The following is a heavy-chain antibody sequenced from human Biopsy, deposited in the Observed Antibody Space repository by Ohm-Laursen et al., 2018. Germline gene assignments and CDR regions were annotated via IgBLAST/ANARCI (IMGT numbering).Heavy chain of an antibody. D-gene: IGHD3-10*01. CDR2: INLNGGDT. CDR1: GYTFTGHY. Sequence: GASVKVSCKASGYTFTGHYLHWVRQAPGQGFEWMGWINLNGGDTYSTQEFHGRVTMTTDTSVTTAYMDVSSLTFDDTAVYYCARASMIRGIMDVDYWGQGTLVIVSS. V-gene: IGHV1-2*02. CDR3: ARASMIRGIMDVDY. J-gene: IGHJ4*02.